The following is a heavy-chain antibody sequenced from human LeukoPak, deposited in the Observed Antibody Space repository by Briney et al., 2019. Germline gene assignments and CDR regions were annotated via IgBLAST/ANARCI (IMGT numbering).Heavy chain of an antibody. CDR1: GFTVISNY. J-gene: IGHJ4*02. D-gene: IGHD3-22*01. CDR2: IYSGGST. CDR3: ARDRREYYESSGHKQGDY. Sequence: PGGSLRLSCAASGFTVISNYMSWVRQAPGKGLECVSVIYSGGSTYYADSVKGRFTISRDNSKNTLYLQMNSLRAEDTAVYYCARDRREYYESSGHKQGDYWGQGTLVTVTS. V-gene: IGHV3-53*01.